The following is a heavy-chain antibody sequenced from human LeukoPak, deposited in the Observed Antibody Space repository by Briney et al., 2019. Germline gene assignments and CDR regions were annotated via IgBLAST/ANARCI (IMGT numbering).Heavy chain of an antibody. D-gene: IGHD3-22*01. J-gene: IGHJ4*02. V-gene: IGHV1-2*02. CDR1: GYTFTGYY. Sequence: ASVKVSCKASGYTFTGYYMHWVRQAPGQGLEWMGWINPNSGGTNYAQKFQGRVTMTRDTSISPAYMELSRLRSDDTAVYYCARDRNAYYDSSGYYYAYYFDYWGQGTLVTVSS. CDR2: INPNSGGT. CDR3: ARDRNAYYDSSGYYYAYYFDY.